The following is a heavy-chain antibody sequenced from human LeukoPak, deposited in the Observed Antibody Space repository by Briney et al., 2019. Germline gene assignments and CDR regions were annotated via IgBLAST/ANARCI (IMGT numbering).Heavy chain of an antibody. V-gene: IGHV1-18*01. CDR3: ACGYSYGYSDY. CDR1: GYTFASYG. J-gene: IGHJ4*02. Sequence: ASVKVSCXASGYTFASYGISWVRQAPGQGLEWMGWISAYNGNTNYAQKLQGRVTMTTDTSTSTAYMELRSLRSDDTAVYYCACGYSYGYSDYWGQGSLVTVSS. D-gene: IGHD5-18*01. CDR2: ISAYNGNT.